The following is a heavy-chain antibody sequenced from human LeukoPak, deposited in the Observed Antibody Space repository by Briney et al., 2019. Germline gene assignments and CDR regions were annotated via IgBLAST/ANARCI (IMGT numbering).Heavy chain of an antibody. CDR2: ISAYNGNT. CDR3: ARGGSFGTY. CDR1: GYTFNGYY. V-gene: IGHV1-18*04. J-gene: IGHJ4*02. D-gene: IGHD3-10*01. Sequence: ASVKVSCKASGYTFNGYYLHWVRQAPGQGLEWMGWISAYNGNTKYAQILQGRVTLTTDTSTSTAYMELRSLRFDDTAVYYCARGGSFGTYWGQGTLVTVSS.